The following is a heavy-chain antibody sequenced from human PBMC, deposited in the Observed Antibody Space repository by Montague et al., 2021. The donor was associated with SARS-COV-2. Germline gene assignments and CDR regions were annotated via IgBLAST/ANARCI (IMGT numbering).Heavy chain of an antibody. J-gene: IGHJ3*02. D-gene: IGHD1-1*01. V-gene: IGHV3-21*01. CDR3: ARGSVYNWNGDDDAFDI. CDR2: ISSSSSYI. Sequence: SLRLSCAASGFTFSSYSMNWVRQAPGKGLEWVSSISSSSSYIYYADSVKGQFTISRDNAKNSLYLQMNSLRAEDTAVYYCARGSVYNWNGDDDAFDIWGQGTMVTVSS. CDR1: GFTFSSYS.